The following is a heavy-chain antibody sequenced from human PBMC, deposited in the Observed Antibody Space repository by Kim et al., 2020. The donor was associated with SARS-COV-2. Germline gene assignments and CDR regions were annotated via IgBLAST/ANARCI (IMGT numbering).Heavy chain of an antibody. V-gene: IGHV3-30*04. Sequence: GGSLRLSCAASGFTFSSYGMHWVRQAPGKGLEWVAVISYDGSNKNYVDSVKGRFTISRDNSKNTLYLQMNSLRAEDTAVYYCAREIVFYSSGWIYSDYGMDVWGQGTTVTVSS. CDR1: GFTFSSYG. CDR3: AREIVFYSSGWIYSDYGMDV. J-gene: IGHJ6*02. CDR2: ISYDGSNK. D-gene: IGHD6-19*01.